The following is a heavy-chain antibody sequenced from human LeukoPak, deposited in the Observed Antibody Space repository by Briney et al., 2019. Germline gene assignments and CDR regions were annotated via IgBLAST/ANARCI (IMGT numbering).Heavy chain of an antibody. CDR2: ISGSGANT. Sequence: GGSLRLSCAATGFTFSTYAMSWVRQAPGKGLEWVSTISGSGANTYYADSVRDRFTISRDNSKNTLYLHMNSLRSYDTAVYYCSKGRAGYTNPYYVDYWGQGTLVTVSA. D-gene: IGHD3-16*02. CDR1: GFTFSTYA. CDR3: SKGRAGYTNPYYVDY. J-gene: IGHJ4*02. V-gene: IGHV3-23*01.